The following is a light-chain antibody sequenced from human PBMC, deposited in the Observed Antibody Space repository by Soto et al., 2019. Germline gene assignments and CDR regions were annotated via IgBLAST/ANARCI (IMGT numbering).Light chain of an antibody. CDR3: LQHDNYPPLT. Sequence: DIQMTQSPSSLSASVGDRVTITCRASQDIRNALAWYQQKPGKAPKRLIYGASSLQSGVPSRFSGSASGTEFTLTISSLQPEDFATYYCLQHDNYPPLTFCGGTKVDIK. CDR2: GAS. CDR1: QDIRNA. V-gene: IGKV1-17*01. J-gene: IGKJ4*01.